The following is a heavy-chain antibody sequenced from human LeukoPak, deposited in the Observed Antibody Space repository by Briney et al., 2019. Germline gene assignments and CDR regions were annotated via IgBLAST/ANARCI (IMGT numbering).Heavy chain of an antibody. D-gene: IGHD3-9*01. V-gene: IGHV3-23*01. CDR3: AKAEGYDILTGLDY. Sequence: GGSLRLSCATSGFXFSSYAMSWVRQAPGKGLEWVSGIGASGGSTYYADSVKGRFTISRDNSKNTLYLQMNSLRTEDTAVYYSAKAEGYDILTGLDYWGQGTLVTVSS. CDR2: IGASGGST. CDR1: GFXFSSYA. J-gene: IGHJ4*02.